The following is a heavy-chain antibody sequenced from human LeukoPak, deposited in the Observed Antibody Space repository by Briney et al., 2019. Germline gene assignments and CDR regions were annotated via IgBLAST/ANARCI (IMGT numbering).Heavy chain of an antibody. Sequence: RGSLRLSCAASGFTFSSYEMNWVRQAPGKGLEWISYISASGSTIYYADSVKGRFTISRDSAKNSLYLQMNSLRVEDTAVYYCARKGGFDFWGQGTLVTVSS. CDR3: ARKGGFDF. CDR2: ISASGSTI. J-gene: IGHJ4*02. V-gene: IGHV3-48*03. D-gene: IGHD2-15*01. CDR1: GFTFSSYE.